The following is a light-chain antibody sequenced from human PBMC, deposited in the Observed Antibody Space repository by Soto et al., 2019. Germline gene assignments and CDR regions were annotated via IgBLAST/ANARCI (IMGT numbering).Light chain of an antibody. Sequence: QSVLTQPPSASGSPGQSVTISCTGTSGDVGDNYVSWYXXHLGKXXXXXXXXVXQXPSGVPDRFSGSKSGNTASLTVSGLQAEDGADYYCSSYAGSNNFVFGSGTKVTGL. V-gene: IGLV2-8*01. CDR1: SGDVGDNY. CDR3: SSYAGSNNFV. J-gene: IGLJ1*01. CDR2: XVX.